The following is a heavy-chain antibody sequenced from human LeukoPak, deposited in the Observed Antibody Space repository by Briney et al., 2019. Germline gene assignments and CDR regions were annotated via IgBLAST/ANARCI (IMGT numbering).Heavy chain of an antibody. V-gene: IGHV3-23*01. CDR2: ISGSGGST. D-gene: IGHD3-10*01. Sequence: GGSLRLSCAASGFTFSSYAMSWVRQAPGKGLEWVSAISGSGGSTYYADSVKGRFTISRDNSKNTLYLQMNSLRAEYTAVYYCAKALRYGSGSFGDYFDYWSQGTLVTVSS. J-gene: IGHJ4*02. CDR3: AKALRYGSGSFGDYFDY. CDR1: GFTFSSYA.